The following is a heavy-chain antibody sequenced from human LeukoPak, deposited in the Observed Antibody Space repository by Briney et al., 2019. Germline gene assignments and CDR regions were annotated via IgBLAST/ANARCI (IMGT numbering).Heavy chain of an antibody. CDR3: ARADSSSWYFRY. CDR2: IYYSGST. J-gene: IGHJ4*02. D-gene: IGHD6-13*01. Sequence: SETLSLTCTVSGGSISSYYWSWIRQPPGKGLEWIGYIYYSGSTNYNPSLKSRVTISVDTSKNQFSLKLSSVTAADTAVYYCARADSSSWYFRYWGQGTLVTVSS. CDR1: GGSISSYY. V-gene: IGHV4-59*01.